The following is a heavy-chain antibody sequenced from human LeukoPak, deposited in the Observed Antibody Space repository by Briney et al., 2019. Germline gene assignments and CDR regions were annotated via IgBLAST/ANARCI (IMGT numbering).Heavy chain of an antibody. CDR2: IYHSGST. CDR1: GGSISSGGYY. CDR3: ARASWGLGAWANAFDI. J-gene: IGHJ3*02. D-gene: IGHD1-26*01. Sequence: PSETLSLTCTVSGGSISSGGYYWSWIRQPPGKGLEWVGYIYHSGSTYYNPSLKSRVTISVDRSKNQFSLRLKFMTAADTAVYYCARASWGLGAWANAFDIWGQGTMVTVSS. V-gene: IGHV4-30-2*01.